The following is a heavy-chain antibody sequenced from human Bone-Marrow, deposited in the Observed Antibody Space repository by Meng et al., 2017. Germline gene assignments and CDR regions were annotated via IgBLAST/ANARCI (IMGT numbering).Heavy chain of an antibody. CDR1: GFTFSSYA. J-gene: IGHJ3*02. V-gene: IGHV3-23*01. CDR3: AKESITMIVVVITHRDDAFDI. CDR2: ISGSGGST. Sequence: GGSLRLSCAASGFTFSSYAMGWVRQAPGKGLEWVSAISGSGGSTYYADSVKGRFTISRDNSKSTLYLQVNSLRAEDTAVYYCAKESITMIVVVITHRDDAFDIWGQGTRVTVSS. D-gene: IGHD3-22*01.